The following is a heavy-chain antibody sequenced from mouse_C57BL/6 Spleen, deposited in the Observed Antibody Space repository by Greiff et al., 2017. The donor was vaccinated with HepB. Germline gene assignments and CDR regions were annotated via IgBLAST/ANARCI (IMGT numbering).Heavy chain of an antibody. CDR2: IYPGDGDT. D-gene: IGHD2-4*01. V-gene: IGHV1-80*01. Sequence: VQLQQSGAELVKPGASVKISCKASGYAFSSYWMNWVKQRPGKGLEWIGQIYPGDGDTNYNGKFKGKATLTADKSSSTAYMQRSSLTSEDSAVYFCARVRDYDGHWFAYWGQGTLVTVSA. CDR1: GYAFSSYW. J-gene: IGHJ3*01. CDR3: ARVRDYDGHWFAY.